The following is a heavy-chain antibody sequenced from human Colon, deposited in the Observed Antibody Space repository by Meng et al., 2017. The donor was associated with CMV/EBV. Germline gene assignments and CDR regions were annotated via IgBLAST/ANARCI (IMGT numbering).Heavy chain of an antibody. CDR1: GFIFTAYA. D-gene: IGHD3-16*01. CDR3: ARDRLGGIDY. J-gene: IGHJ4*02. V-gene: IGHV3-30-3*01. CDR2: DGAAQ. Sequence: SLSLSCVGSGFIFTAYAMHWVRQAPGKGLEWLASDGAAQNYADSVRGRFFMSRDDSKNSVYLQMDSLRSDDTAVYYCARDRLGGIDYWGQGTLVTVSS.